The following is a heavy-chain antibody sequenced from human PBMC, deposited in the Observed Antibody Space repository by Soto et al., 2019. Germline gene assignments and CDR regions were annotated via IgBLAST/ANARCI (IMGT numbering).Heavy chain of an antibody. J-gene: IGHJ6*02. CDR1: ELNIINHA. V-gene: IGHV3-23*01. CDR2: ISGSGSNT. Sequence: GVPMRLSYTASELNIINHAMSWVSQANGKGLEWVSVISGSGSNTHYADSVKGRFTISRDNSKNTLYLQMNSLKTEDTAVYYCARRAPGTEWLLSDHYYRYGMDVWGQGPTVT. CDR3: ARRAPGTEWLLSDHYYRYGMDV. D-gene: IGHD3-3*01.